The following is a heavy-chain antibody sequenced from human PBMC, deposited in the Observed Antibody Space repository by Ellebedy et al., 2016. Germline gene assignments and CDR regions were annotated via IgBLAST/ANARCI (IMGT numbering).Heavy chain of an antibody. CDR2: ISSSGSTI. CDR3: AREGWELELPPDY. V-gene: IGHV3-11*01. CDR1: GFTFSDYY. Sequence: GESLKISXAASGFTFSDYYMSWIRQAPGKGLEWVSYISSSGSTIYYADSAKGRFTISRDNAKNSLYLQMNSLRAEDTAVYYCAREGWELELPPDYWGQGTLVTVSS. J-gene: IGHJ4*02. D-gene: IGHD1-7*01.